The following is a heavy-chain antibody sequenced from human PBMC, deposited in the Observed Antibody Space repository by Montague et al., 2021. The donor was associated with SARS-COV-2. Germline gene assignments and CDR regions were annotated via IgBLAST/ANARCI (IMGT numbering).Heavy chain of an antibody. Sequence: SETRSLTCAVSGGSFSGFYWNWVRQPPGEGLEWIGEINQSGSINYNPSLKSRVTILVDTSKNQFSLKLTSVTAADTAVYYCARDQQGVNMVLVVIGFYYYLDVWGKGTTVTVSS. V-gene: IGHV4-34*01. CDR3: ARDQQGVNMVLVVIGFYYYLDV. CDR2: INQSGSI. CDR1: GGSFSGFY. J-gene: IGHJ6*03. D-gene: IGHD3-22*01.